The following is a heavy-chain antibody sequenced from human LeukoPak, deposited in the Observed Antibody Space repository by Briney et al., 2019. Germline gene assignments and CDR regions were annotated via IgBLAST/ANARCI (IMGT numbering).Heavy chain of an antibody. J-gene: IGHJ3*02. V-gene: IGHV4-34*01. CDR3: ARADILTGYYRRINAFDI. CDR2: INHSGST. Sequence: PSETLSLTCAVYGGSFSGYYWSWIRQPPGKGLEWIGEINHSGSTNYNPSLKSRVTISVDTSKNQFSLKLSSVTAADTAVYYCARADILTGYYRRINAFDIWGQGTMVTASS. CDR1: GGSFSGYY. D-gene: IGHD3-9*01.